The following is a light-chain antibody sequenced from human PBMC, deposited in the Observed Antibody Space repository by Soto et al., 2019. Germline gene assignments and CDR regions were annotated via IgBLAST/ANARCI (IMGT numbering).Light chain of an antibody. Sequence: ELTQPPSVSAAPGQKVTISCSGSSSNIGGNSVSWYQQLPGTAPKLLIYDDNKRPSGIPDRFSGSKSGTSATLGITGFQTGDEADYYCGSWDSSLSAYVFGTGTKVTVL. V-gene: IGLV1-51*01. CDR2: DDN. CDR3: GSWDSSLSAYV. J-gene: IGLJ1*01. CDR1: SSNIGGNS.